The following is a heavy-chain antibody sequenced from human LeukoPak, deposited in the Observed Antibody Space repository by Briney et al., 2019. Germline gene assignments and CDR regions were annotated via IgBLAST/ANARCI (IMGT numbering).Heavy chain of an antibody. CDR3: ARDGGTDWYDP. V-gene: IGHV3-7*01. D-gene: IGHD1-1*01. J-gene: IGHJ5*02. Sequence: PGGSLRLPCGASGFTISRYWMSWVRQAPGKGLEWVANIKQDGSERTYVDSVKGRFTISRDNAKNSLYLQMNSLRVEDTAMYYCARDGGTDWYDPWGQGTLVTVSS. CDR2: IKQDGSER. CDR1: GFTISRYW.